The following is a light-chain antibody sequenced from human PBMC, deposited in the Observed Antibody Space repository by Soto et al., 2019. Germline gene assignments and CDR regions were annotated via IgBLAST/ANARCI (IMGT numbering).Light chain of an antibody. Sequence: QSVLTQPRSVSGSPGQSVTISCTGTSSDVGGYSYVSWFQQHPGKALKLMIYDVSKRPSGVPVRFSGSKSGNTASLTISGLQAEDEADYYCCSFAGSYTLYVFGTGTKVTVL. CDR3: CSFAGSYTLYV. CDR2: DVS. J-gene: IGLJ1*01. V-gene: IGLV2-11*01. CDR1: SSDVGGYSY.